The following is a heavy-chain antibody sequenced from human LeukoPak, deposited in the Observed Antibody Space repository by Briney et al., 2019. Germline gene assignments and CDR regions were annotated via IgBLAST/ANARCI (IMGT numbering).Heavy chain of an antibody. CDR3: ARAGYYYDSSGWGFDY. CDR2: IKSKTDGGTT. J-gene: IGHJ4*02. CDR1: GFTFSNAW. D-gene: IGHD3-22*01. Sequence: GGSLRLSCAASGFTFSNAWMSWVRQAPGKGPEWVGRIKSKTDGGTTDYAAPVKGRFTISRDDSKNTLYLQMNSLRAEDTAVYYCARAGYYYDSSGWGFDYWGQGTLVTVSS. V-gene: IGHV3-15*01.